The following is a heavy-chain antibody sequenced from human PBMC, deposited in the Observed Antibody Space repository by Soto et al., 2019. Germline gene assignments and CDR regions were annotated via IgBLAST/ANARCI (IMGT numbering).Heavy chain of an antibody. J-gene: IGHJ4*02. CDR1: GDSISSFGNY. D-gene: IGHD6-19*01. CDR3: VMSPGWYKIDS. CDR2: MFHSGST. V-gene: IGHV4-39*07. Sequence: PSETLSLTCTVSGDSISSFGNYWSWIRQSPGKGLEWIADMFHSGSTNYSPSLESRVTLSVDKSKNQFSLKMNSVTAADTAVYFCVMSPGWYKIDSWGQGILVTVSS.